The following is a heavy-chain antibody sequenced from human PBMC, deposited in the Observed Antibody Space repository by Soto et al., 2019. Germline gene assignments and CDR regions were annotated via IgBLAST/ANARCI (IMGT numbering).Heavy chain of an antibody. CDR3: ARGPPFVR. J-gene: IGHJ4*02. Sequence: QLQLQESGSGLVKPSQTLSLTCAVSGGATSSGGYSWSWMRQPPGKGLEWIGYIYHSGSTYSNPSLKSRVTTSVDRSKNHFSLKLSSVTAAETAVYYGARGPPFVRWGQGTLVTVSS. CDR2: IYHSGST. CDR1: GGATSSGGYS. D-gene: IGHD3-3*01. V-gene: IGHV4-30-2*01.